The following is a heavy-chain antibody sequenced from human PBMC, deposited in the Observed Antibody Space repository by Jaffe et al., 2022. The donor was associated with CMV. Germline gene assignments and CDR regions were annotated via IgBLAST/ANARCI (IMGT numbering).Heavy chain of an antibody. CDR3: AREVVVAARQGNYYFDY. CDR1: GGTFSSYS. V-gene: IGHV1-69*09. D-gene: IGHD2-15*01. CDR2: IIPILGIG. Sequence: QVQLVQSGAEVKKPGSSVKVSCKASGGTFSSYSISWVRQAPGQGLEWMGRIIPILGIGNYAQKFQGRVTITADKSTSTAHMELSSLRFEDTAVYYCAREVVVAARQGNYYFDYWGQGSLVTVSS. J-gene: IGHJ4*02.